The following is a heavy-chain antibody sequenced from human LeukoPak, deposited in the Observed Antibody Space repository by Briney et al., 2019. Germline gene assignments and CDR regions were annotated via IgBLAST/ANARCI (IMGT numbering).Heavy chain of an antibody. J-gene: IGHJ6*03. CDR3: ARGPPRGKYYYMED. D-gene: IGHD1-1*01. CDR2: IGTASDT. CDR1: GFTFSSFD. V-gene: IGHV3-13*01. Sequence: GGSLRLSCAASGFTFSSFDMHWVRQPTGQGLEWVSTIGTASDTYYPGSVEGRFSLSRDNAKNSLYLQMNSLTAGDTAVYYCARGPPRGKYYYMEDWGKGTTVTVSS.